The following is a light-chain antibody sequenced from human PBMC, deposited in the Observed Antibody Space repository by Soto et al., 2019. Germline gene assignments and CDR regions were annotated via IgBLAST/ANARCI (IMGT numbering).Light chain of an antibody. CDR1: QSISSY. J-gene: IGKJ3*01. Sequence: DIQMTQSPSSLSASVGDRVTITCRASQSISSYLNWYQQKPGKAPKLLIYDASTLQSGVPSRFSGSGSGTDFTLTIGSLQPEDFATYYCQQSYSTPIFTFGPGTKVDIK. V-gene: IGKV1-39*01. CDR2: DAS. CDR3: QQSYSTPIFT.